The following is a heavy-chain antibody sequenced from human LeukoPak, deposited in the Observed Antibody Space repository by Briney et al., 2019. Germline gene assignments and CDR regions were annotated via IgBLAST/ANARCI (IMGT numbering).Heavy chain of an antibody. D-gene: IGHD3-10*01. Sequence: GGSLRLSCAASGFTFSSSGMTWVRQAPGKGLEWVSSISGTGGSTYYADSVKGRFTISRDNSKNTLFLQMNSLRAEDTAVYYCAKVAVRGVIMYYDYWGQGTLVTVSS. J-gene: IGHJ4*02. CDR1: GFTFSSSG. CDR2: ISGTGGST. V-gene: IGHV3-23*01. CDR3: AKVAVRGVIMYYDY.